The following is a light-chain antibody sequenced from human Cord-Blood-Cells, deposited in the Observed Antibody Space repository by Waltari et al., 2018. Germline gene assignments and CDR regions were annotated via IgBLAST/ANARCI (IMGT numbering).Light chain of an antibody. J-gene: IGLJ3*02. CDR3: QSYDSSLSGSV. Sequence: QSVLTQPPPVSAAPGQRVTISCTGSSSNIGAGYAVHWYQQLPGTAPKLLIYGNSNRPSGFPDRFSGSKSGTSASLAITGLQAEDEADYYCQSYDSSLSGSVFGGGTKLTVL. V-gene: IGLV1-40*01. CDR1: SSNIGAGYA. CDR2: GNS.